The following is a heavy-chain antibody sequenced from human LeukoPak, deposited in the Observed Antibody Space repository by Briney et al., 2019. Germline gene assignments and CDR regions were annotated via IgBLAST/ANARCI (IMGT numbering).Heavy chain of an antibody. D-gene: IGHD3-22*01. V-gene: IGHV3-21*01. J-gene: IGHJ4*02. CDR3: ARDKRLLLRTYFDY. Sequence: GGSLRLSCAASGFTFSSYSMNWVRQALGKGLEWVSSISSSSSYIYYADSVKGRFTISRDNAKNSLYLQMNSLRAEDTAVYYCARDKRLLLRTYFDYWGQGTLVTVSS. CDR1: GFTFSSYS. CDR2: ISSSSSYI.